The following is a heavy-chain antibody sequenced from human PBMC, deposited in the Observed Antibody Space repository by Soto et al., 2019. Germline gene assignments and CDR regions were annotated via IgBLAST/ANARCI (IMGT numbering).Heavy chain of an antibody. Sequence: AGGSLRLSCAASGFTFTRYSRNWVRQAPGKGLEWVSSISSTTNYIYYGDSMKGRFTISRDNAKNSLYLEMNSLRAEDTAVYYCARESEDLTSNFDYWGQGTLVTVSS. CDR3: ARESEDLTSNFDY. CDR1: GFTFTRYS. J-gene: IGHJ4*02. V-gene: IGHV3-21*06. CDR2: ISSTTNYI.